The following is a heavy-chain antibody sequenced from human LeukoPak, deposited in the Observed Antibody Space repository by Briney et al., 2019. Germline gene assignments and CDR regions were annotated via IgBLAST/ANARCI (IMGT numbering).Heavy chain of an antibody. CDR2: INHSGST. D-gene: IGHD3-3*01. J-gene: IGHJ6*02. Sequence: SETLSLTCAVYGGSFSGYYWSWIRQPPGKGLEWIGEINHSGSTNYNPSLKSRVTISVDTSKNQFSLKLSSVTAADTAVYYCARRSYDFWSGYYTDPLYYYGMDVWGQGTTVTVSS. V-gene: IGHV4-34*01. CDR3: ARRSYDFWSGYYTDPLYYYGMDV. CDR1: GGSFSGYY.